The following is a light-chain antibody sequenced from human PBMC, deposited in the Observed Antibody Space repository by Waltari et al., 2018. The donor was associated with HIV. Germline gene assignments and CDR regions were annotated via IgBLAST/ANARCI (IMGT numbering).Light chain of an antibody. CDR1: QSVSSK. V-gene: IGKV3-15*01. Sequence: EILLTTSPATLYLSPGESATLACSASQSVSSKLPWYQKKPGQAPRLLIYGASTRATGIPARFSGSGSGTEFTLTISSLQSEDFAVYYCQQYNNWITFGQGTRLEIK. CDR3: QQYNNWIT. J-gene: IGKJ5*01. CDR2: GAS.